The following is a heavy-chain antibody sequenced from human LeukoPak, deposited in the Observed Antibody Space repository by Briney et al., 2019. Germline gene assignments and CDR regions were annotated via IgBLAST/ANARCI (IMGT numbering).Heavy chain of an antibody. CDR1: GGSISSGGYS. CDR2: IYHSGST. CDR3: ARDDSRGVGY. J-gene: IGHJ4*02. Sequence: SQTLSLTCAVSGGSISSGGYSWSWIRQPPGKGLEWIGYIYHSGSTYYNPSLKSRVTISVDRSKNQFSLKLSSVTAADTAVYYCARDDSRGVGYWGQGTLVTVSS. D-gene: IGHD3-22*01. V-gene: IGHV4-30-2*01.